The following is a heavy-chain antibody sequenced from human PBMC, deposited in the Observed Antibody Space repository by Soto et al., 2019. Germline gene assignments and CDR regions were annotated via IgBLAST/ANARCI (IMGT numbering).Heavy chain of an antibody. Sequence: EVQLVESGGGLVKPGGSLRLSCAASGFTFSSYSMNWVRQAPGKRLEWVSSISSSSSYIYYADSVKGRFTISRDNAKNSLYLQMNSLRAEDTAVYYCARGGLSFDYWGQGTLVTVSS. CDR1: GFTFSSYS. CDR3: ARGGLSFDY. J-gene: IGHJ4*02. V-gene: IGHV3-21*01. CDR2: ISSSSSYI.